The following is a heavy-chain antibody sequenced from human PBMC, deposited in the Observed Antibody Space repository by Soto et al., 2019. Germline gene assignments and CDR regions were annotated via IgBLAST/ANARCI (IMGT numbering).Heavy chain of an antibody. J-gene: IGHJ4*02. CDR3: VKEFRGAFDY. Sequence: GGSLRLSCAVSGVTVNSNFMSWVRQAPGKGLEWVSVIFSGGNADYADSVKGRFIMSRDISENTLYLQMNSLRAEDTAVYFCVKEFRGAFDYWGQGTLVTVSS. CDR2: IFSGGNA. CDR1: GVTVNSNF. V-gene: IGHV3-53*01. D-gene: IGHD3-10*01.